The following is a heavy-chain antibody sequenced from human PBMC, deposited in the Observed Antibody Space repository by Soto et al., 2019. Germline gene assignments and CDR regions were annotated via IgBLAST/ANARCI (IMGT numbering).Heavy chain of an antibody. CDR2: ISGGGGSS. CDR1: GFTFSNYA. V-gene: IGHV3-23*01. J-gene: IGHJ4*02. Sequence: EVQLLESGGGLVQPGGSLRLSCAASGFTFSNYAMSWVRQAPGKGLEWVSGISGGGGSSYYADSVKGRFTISRDNSKNTLYLQMNSLRAEDTAVYYFAHNCGVDCHSVLFYWGQGTLVIVSS. CDR3: AHNCGVDCHSVLFY. D-gene: IGHD2-21*02.